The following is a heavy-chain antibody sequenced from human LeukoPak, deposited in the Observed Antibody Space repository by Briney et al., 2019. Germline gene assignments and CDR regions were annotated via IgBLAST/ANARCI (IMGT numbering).Heavy chain of an antibody. Sequence: SVKVSCKASGGTFSIYAISRVRQAPGQGLECVGGIFPIFGTANYAQKFQGRVTITTDESTSTAYMELSSLRSEDTAVYYCAKTIAAAGPPLFDYWGQGTLVTVSS. CDR1: GGTFSIYA. CDR3: AKTIAAAGPPLFDY. CDR2: IFPIFGTA. J-gene: IGHJ4*02. V-gene: IGHV1-69*05. D-gene: IGHD6-13*01.